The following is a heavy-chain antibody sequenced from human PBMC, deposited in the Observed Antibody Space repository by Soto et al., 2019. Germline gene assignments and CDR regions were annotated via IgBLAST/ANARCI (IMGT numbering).Heavy chain of an antibody. CDR3: ARNPTASRLFGQSTYYTHV. J-gene: IGHJ6*03. CDR2: INPSGGST. CDR1: GYTFPSYD. Sequence: ASVKVSCKASGYTFPSYDIHWVRQAPGQELEWMGIINPSGGSTSYAQKFQGRVTMTRDTSTSTVYMELSSLGSEDTAVYYCARNPTASRLFGQSTYYTHVRGKGTTVSGSS. V-gene: IGHV1-46*03. D-gene: IGHD3-3*01.